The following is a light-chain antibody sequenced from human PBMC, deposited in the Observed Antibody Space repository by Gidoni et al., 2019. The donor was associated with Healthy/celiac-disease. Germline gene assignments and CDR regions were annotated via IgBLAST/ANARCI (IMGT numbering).Light chain of an antibody. CDR3: QQSYSTFYT. Sequence: DIQMTQSPSSLSASVGDRVTITCRASQIISSYLNWYQQKPGKAPKLLIYAASSLPSGVPSRFSGSGSVTDFTLTISSLQPEDFATYYCQQSYSTFYTFGQGTKLEIK. CDR2: AAS. J-gene: IGKJ2*01. CDR1: QIISSY. V-gene: IGKV1-39*01.